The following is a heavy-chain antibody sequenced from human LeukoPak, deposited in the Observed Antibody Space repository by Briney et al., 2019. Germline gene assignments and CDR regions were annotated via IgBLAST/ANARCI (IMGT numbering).Heavy chain of an antibody. CDR2: INEDGREM. D-gene: IGHD1-26*01. CDR3: AKEKWELPGSAFDI. Sequence: PGGSLRLSCAASGFTFSSFWMSWVRQAPGKGLEWVANINEDGREMYYLDSVKGRFTISRDNAEISLSLQMNSLRSEDTAVYYCAKEKWELPGSAFDIWGQGTMVTVSS. V-gene: IGHV3-7*05. J-gene: IGHJ3*02. CDR1: GFTFSSFW.